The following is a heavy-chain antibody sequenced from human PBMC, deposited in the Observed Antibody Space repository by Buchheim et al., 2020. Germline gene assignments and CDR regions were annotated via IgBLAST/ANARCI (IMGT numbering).Heavy chain of an antibody. J-gene: IGHJ4*02. CDR1: GFTFSSYA. CDR2: ISYDGSNK. V-gene: IGHV3-30*04. CDR3: ARDKPLKIRFLEWLVNTRFDY. Sequence: QVQLVESGGGVVQPGRSLRLSCAASGFTFSSYAMHWVRQAPGKGLEWVAVISYDGSNKYYADSVKGRFTISRANSKNTLYLQMNSLRAEDTAVYYCARDKPLKIRFLEWLVNTRFDYWGQGTL. D-gene: IGHD3-3*01.